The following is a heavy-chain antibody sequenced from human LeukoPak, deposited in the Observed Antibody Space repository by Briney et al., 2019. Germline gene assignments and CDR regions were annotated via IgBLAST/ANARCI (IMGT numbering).Heavy chain of an antibody. CDR1: GFTFSNYG. J-gene: IGHJ4*02. V-gene: IGHV3-33*06. CDR3: AKDREYCGGDCYSVYFDY. CDR2: IWNDGSET. D-gene: IGHD2-21*02. Sequence: GGSLRLSCAASGFTFSNYGMHWVRQAPGKRLEWVAVIWNDGSETFHADSVKGRFRIARDNSKNTLYLQMNSLRAEDTAVYYCAKDREYCGGDCYSVYFDYWGQGTLVTVSS.